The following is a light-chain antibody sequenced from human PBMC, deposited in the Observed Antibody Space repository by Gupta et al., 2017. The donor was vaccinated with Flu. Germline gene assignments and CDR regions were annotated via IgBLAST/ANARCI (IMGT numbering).Light chain of an antibody. CDR2: WAS. Sequence: CKSSQSVLYSSNNKNYLAWYQQKPGQPPKLLIYWASTRESGFPDRFSGSGSGTDFTLTISSLQAEDVAVYYCQQYYSTPHTFGPGTKVDIK. V-gene: IGKV4-1*01. J-gene: IGKJ3*01. CDR3: QQYYSTPHT. CDR1: QSVLYSSNNKNY.